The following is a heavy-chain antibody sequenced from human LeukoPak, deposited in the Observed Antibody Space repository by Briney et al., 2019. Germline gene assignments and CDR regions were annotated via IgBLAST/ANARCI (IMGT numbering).Heavy chain of an antibody. Sequence: GESLKISCKGSGYSFTSYWIGWVRQMPGKGLEWMGIIYPGDSDTRYSPSFQGQVTISADKSISTAYLQWSSLKASDTATYYCARHEVVRGVPPFYYYYGMDVWGQGTTVTVSS. CDR1: GYSFTSYW. CDR3: ARHEVVRGVPPFYYYYGMDV. V-gene: IGHV5-51*01. D-gene: IGHD3-10*01. J-gene: IGHJ6*02. CDR2: IYPGDSDT.